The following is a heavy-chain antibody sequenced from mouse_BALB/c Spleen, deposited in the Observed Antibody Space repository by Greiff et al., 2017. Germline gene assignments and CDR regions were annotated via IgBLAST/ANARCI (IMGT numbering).Heavy chain of an antibody. D-gene: IGHD3-1*01. J-gene: IGHJ3*01. V-gene: IGHV1-14*01. CDR3: ARSGDLAWFAY. Sequence: EVQGVESGPELVKPGASVKMSCKASGYTFTSYVMHWVKQKPGQGLEWIGYINPYNDGTKYNEKFKGKATLTSDKSSSTAYMELSSLTYEDSAVYYCARSGDLAWFAYWGQGTLVTVSA. CDR1: GYTFTSYV. CDR2: INPYNDGT.